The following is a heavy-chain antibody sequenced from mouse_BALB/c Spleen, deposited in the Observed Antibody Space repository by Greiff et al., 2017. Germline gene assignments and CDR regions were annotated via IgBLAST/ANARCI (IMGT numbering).Heavy chain of an antibody. D-gene: IGHD1-1*01. Sequence: VKLQQPGAELVRPGASVKLSCKASGYTFTSYWINWVKQRPGQGLEWIGNIYPSDSYTNYNQKFKDKATLTVDKSSSTAYMQLSSPTSEDSAVYYCTRYYGSSYYAMDYWGQGTSVTVSS. J-gene: IGHJ4*01. CDR1: GYTFTSYW. CDR3: TRYYGSSYYAMDY. V-gene: IGHV1-69*02. CDR2: IYPSDSYT.